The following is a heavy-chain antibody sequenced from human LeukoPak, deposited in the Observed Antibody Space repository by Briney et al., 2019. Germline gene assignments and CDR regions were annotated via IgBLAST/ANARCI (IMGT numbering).Heavy chain of an antibody. CDR1: GGSISSYY. Sequence: SETLSLTCTVSGGSISSYYWSWIRQPAGEGLEWVGRIYTCGSTNYNPSLNRRVTVSVDASKNQFPVTLSSLTAADTAVYYCARGGARGYSYGLFDYWGQGTLVTVSS. J-gene: IGHJ4*02. V-gene: IGHV4-4*07. CDR2: IYTCGST. D-gene: IGHD5-18*01. CDR3: ARGGARGYSYGLFDY.